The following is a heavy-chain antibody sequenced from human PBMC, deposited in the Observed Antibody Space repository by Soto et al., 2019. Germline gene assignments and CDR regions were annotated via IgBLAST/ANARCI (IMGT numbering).Heavy chain of an antibody. CDR3: ARGPAYIDGWRTFDP. D-gene: IGHD6-19*01. V-gene: IGHV4-61*08. CDR1: DDSFRGAEYY. CDR2: TYYNGDT. J-gene: IGHJ5*02. Sequence: PSETLSLTCTVSDDSFRGAEYYWSWIRQPLGKGPEWIGYTYYNGDTKYNPALRSRVTMSEDTSKNQFSLRLSSVTAADTAVYFCARGPAYIDGWRTFDPWGRGILVTVS.